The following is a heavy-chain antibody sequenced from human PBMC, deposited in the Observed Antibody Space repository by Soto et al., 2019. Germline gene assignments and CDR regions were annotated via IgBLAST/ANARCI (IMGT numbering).Heavy chain of an antibody. CDR2: IYYSGIT. CDR1: GGSISSYY. J-gene: IGHJ4*02. D-gene: IGHD1-7*01. CDR3: ARGLITGTFHY. V-gene: IGHV4-59*01. Sequence: PLVTLCLTCTVAGGSISSYYWSWIRQPPGKGLEWIGYIYYSGITDYNPSLKSRVTISVDTSKSQFSLKLSSVTAADTAVYYCARGLITGTFHYWGQGTLVTAPQ.